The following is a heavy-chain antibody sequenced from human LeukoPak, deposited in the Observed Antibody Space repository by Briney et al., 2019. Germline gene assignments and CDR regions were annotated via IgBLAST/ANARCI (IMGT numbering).Heavy chain of an antibody. Sequence: ASVKVSCKASGYTFRGYYIHWVRQAPGQGLEGMRWINTNSGVTNYAQKLQGRVTITRDTSIDTAYMQLSRLRSDDTAVYYCAKDRYGDYEAPFHYYMDAWGRGSTVTVSS. CDR2: INTNSGVT. J-gene: IGHJ6*03. CDR3: AKDRYGDYEAPFHYYMDA. D-gene: IGHD5-12*01. V-gene: IGHV1-2*02. CDR1: GYTFRGYY.